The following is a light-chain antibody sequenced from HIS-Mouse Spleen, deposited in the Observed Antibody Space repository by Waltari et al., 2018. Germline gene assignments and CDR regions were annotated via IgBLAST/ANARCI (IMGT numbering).Light chain of an antibody. V-gene: IGLV2-8*01. J-gene: IGLJ3*02. Sequence: QSALTQPPSASGSPGQSVTISCTGTSSDVGGYNYVSWYQQPPGKAPKLMIYEVSKRPSVVPARFSGSKSGNTASLTVSGLQAEDEADYYCSSYAGSNNLFGGGTKLTVL. CDR2: EVS. CDR3: SSYAGSNNL. CDR1: SSDVGGYNY.